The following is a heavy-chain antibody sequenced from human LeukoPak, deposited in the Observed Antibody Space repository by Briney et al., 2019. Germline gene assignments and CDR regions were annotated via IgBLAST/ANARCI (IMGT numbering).Heavy chain of an antibody. J-gene: IGHJ6*03. CDR2: ISHDGSNK. CDR1: GFTFSTYA. D-gene: IGHD2-2*01. V-gene: IGHV3-30*04. Sequence: GGSLRLSCAASGFTFSTYAIHWVRQAPGKGLEWVAFISHDGSNKYYADSVKGRFTISRDKDKNSVYLQMTSLRAEDTAVYYCARFVVVRGPMEYYYYYMDVWGRGTTVIVSS. CDR3: ARFVVVRGPMEYYYYYMDV.